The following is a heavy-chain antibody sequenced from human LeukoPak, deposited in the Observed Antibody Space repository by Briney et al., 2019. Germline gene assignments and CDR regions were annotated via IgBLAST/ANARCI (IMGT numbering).Heavy chain of an antibody. CDR2: INSDGSST. J-gene: IGHJ4*02. V-gene: IGHV3-74*01. D-gene: IGHD2-15*01. CDR3: ARDLGLYYDY. Sequence: GGSLRLSCAASGFTFSNYWMHWVRQAPGKGLVWVSHINSDGSSTTYADSVKGRFAISRDNAKNTLYLQMNSLRAEDTAVYYCARDLGLYYDYWGQGTLVTVSS. CDR1: GFTFSNYW.